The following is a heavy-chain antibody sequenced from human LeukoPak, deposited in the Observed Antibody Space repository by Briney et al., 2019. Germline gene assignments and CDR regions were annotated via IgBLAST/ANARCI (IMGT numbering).Heavy chain of an antibody. CDR3: AAWGYCSGGSCYHYYFDY. CDR2: TNPNSGNT. Sequence: ASVKVSCKASGYTFTSYDINWVRQATGQGLEWMGWTNPNSGNTGYAQKFQGRVTMTRNTSISTAYMELSSLRSEDTAVYYCAAWGYCSGGSCYHYYFDYWGQGTLVTVSS. J-gene: IGHJ4*02. D-gene: IGHD2-15*01. V-gene: IGHV1-8*01. CDR1: GYTFTSYD.